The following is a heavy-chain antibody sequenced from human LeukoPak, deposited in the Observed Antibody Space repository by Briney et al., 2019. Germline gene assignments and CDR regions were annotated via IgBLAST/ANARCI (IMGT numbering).Heavy chain of an antibody. J-gene: IGHJ5*02. Sequence: GASVKVSCKASGYTFTSYAMHWVRQAPGHRLGWMGWINAGNGDTRYSQKFQDRVTFTRDTSASTAYMELSSLRSEDTAVYYCARYTSSSPGWFAPWGQGTLVTVSS. CDR1: GYTFTSYA. CDR3: ARYTSSSPGWFAP. V-gene: IGHV1-3*01. CDR2: INAGNGDT. D-gene: IGHD6-13*01.